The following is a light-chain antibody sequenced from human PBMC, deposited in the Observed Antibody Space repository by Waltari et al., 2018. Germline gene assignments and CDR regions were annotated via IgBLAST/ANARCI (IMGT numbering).Light chain of an antibody. CDR1: QGINSY. V-gene: IGKV1-9*01. Sequence: DIQLTQSPSFLSASVGARVTITCRASQGINSYLAWYQQNPGKAPKLLIYAASTLQSGVPSRFSGSGSGTEFTLTISSLQPEDFATYYCQHLYIYPLTFGGGTMVEIK. CDR2: AAS. CDR3: QHLYIYPLT. J-gene: IGKJ4*01.